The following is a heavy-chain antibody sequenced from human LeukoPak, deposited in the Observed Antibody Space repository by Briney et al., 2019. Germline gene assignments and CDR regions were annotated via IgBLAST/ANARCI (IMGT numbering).Heavy chain of an antibody. CDR2: ISGDGGST. CDR3: ARESETSGWYDY. CDR1: GFIFDNYA. Sequence: GGSLRLSCAAPGFIFDNYAIRWVRQAPGKGLEWVSLISGDGGSTFYADSVRGRFTITRDNTRKSLSLQMSSLRSEDTALYYCARESETSGWYDYWGQGTLVTVSS. V-gene: IGHV3-43*02. D-gene: IGHD6-19*01. J-gene: IGHJ4*02.